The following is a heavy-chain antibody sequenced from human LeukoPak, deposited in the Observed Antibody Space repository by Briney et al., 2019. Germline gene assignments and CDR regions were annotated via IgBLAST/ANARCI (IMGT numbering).Heavy chain of an antibody. CDR3: AKDNQRGGFQH. D-gene: IGHD3-16*01. Sequence: GGSLRLSCAASGFSFDDNAMHWVRQAPGKGLEWVSLISGDGATTYYADSVKGRFNISRDNSKSSLYLQMNSLRSEDTALYYCAKDNQRGGFQHWGQGTLVTVSS. V-gene: IGHV3-43*02. CDR2: ISGDGATT. CDR1: GFSFDDNA. J-gene: IGHJ1*01.